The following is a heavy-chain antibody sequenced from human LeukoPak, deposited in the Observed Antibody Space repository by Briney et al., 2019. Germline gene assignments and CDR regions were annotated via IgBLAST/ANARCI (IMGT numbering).Heavy chain of an antibody. Sequence: GGSLRLSCAASGFTFSSYEMNWVRQAPGKGLEWVSYISSSGSTIYYADSVKGRFTISRDNAKNSVYLQMNSLRAEDTAVYYCARGWDGLAYNWNLDYWGQGTLVTVSS. CDR2: ISSSGSTI. CDR3: ARGWDGLAYNWNLDY. CDR1: GFTFSSYE. D-gene: IGHD1-1*01. J-gene: IGHJ4*02. V-gene: IGHV3-48*03.